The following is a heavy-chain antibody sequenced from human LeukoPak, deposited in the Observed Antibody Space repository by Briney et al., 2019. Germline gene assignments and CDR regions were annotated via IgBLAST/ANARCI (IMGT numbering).Heavy chain of an antibody. Sequence: PGGSLRLSCAASGSTLSSYWMHWVRQAPGKGLVWVSRINSDGSSTSYGDSVKGRFTISRDNAKSTLYLQMSSLRAEDTAVYYCARGPQRGAAANYYGMDVWGQGTTVTVSS. J-gene: IGHJ6*02. CDR1: GSTLSSYW. D-gene: IGHD2-2*01. CDR2: INSDGSST. V-gene: IGHV3-74*01. CDR3: ARGPQRGAAANYYGMDV.